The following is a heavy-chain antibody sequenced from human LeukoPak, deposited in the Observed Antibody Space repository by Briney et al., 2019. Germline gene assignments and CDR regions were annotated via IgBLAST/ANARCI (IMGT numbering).Heavy chain of an antibody. CDR3: AKGGVGATYFDF. V-gene: IGHV3-23*01. D-gene: IGHD1-26*01. Sequence: GGSLRLSCAASGFTFSTYNMNWVRQAPGKGLEWVSAISGRGGSTYYADSVKGRFTISRDNSKNTLYLQMNSLRAEDTAVYYCAKGGVGATYFDFWGQGTLVTVSS. CDR2: ISGRGGST. CDR1: GFTFSTYN. J-gene: IGHJ4*02.